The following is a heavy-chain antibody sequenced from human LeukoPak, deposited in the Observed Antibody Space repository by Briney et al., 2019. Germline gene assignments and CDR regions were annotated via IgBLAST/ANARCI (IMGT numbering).Heavy chain of an antibody. CDR3: ARDFRYSSSSIDYYYYGMDV. J-gene: IGHJ6*02. CDR2: ISSSSSYI. Sequence: PGGSLRLSCAASGFTFSSYSMYWVRQAPGKGLEWVSSISSSSSYIYYADSVKGRFTISRDNAKNSLYLQMNSLRAEDTAVYYCARDFRYSSSSIDYYYYGMDVWGQGTTVTVSS. V-gene: IGHV3-21*01. D-gene: IGHD6-6*01. CDR1: GFTFSSYS.